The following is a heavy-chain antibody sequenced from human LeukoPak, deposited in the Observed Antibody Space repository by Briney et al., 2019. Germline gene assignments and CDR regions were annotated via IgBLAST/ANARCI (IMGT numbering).Heavy chain of an antibody. CDR3: ARRVSYYDSSGYPGDAFDI. V-gene: IGHV3-48*04. CDR1: GFTFSSYG. J-gene: IGHJ3*02. Sequence: GRSLRLSCAASGFTFSSYGMHWVRQAPGKGLEWVSYISSSGSTIYYADSVKGRFTISRDNAKNSLYLQMNSLRAEDTAVYYCARRVSYYDSSGYPGDAFDIWGQGTMVTVSS. D-gene: IGHD3-22*01. CDR2: ISSSGSTI.